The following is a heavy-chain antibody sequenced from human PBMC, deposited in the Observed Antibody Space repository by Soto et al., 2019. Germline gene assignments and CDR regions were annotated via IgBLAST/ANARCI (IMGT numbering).Heavy chain of an antibody. CDR2: ISTYNGDT. D-gene: IGHD5-12*01. Sequence: QVQLVQSGAEVKKPGASVKVSCKASGYTFTRSGISWVRQAPGQVLEWMGWISTYNGDTNYAQTFQGRVTMTTDTSTSTVHMEVRSLRSDDTAVYYCAREGVAPYYYYGMDVWGQGTPVTVSS. J-gene: IGHJ6*02. V-gene: IGHV1-18*01. CDR1: GYTFTRSG. CDR3: AREGVAPYYYYGMDV.